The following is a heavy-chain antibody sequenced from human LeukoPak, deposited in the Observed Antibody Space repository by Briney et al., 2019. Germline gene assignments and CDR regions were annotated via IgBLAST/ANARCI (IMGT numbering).Heavy chain of an antibody. D-gene: IGHD1-26*01. V-gene: IGHV3-21*01. CDR2: ITSSGTHI. J-gene: IGHJ6*03. CDR1: GFTFSSFN. Sequence: GGSLRLSCAASGFTFSSFNMNWVRQAPGKAMEWVSSITSSGTHIFYADSVRGRFTISRDNAKNSLYLQMDSLGLDDTAVYYCARDPYSGNYGNDYYYYMDVWGKGTTVTVSS. CDR3: ARDPYSGNYGNDYYYYMDV.